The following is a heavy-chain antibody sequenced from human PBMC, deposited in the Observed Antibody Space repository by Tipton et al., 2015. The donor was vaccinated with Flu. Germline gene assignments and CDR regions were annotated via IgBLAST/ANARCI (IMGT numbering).Heavy chain of an antibody. V-gene: IGHV4-39*01. CDR2: IYYYGNT. CDR3: ARRGGGYQYLYGMDV. Sequence: GLVKPSETLSLTCSVSGGSIVDSSYYWDWIRQPPGKGLEWIGSIYYYGNTYYNPSLKSRVTISVDTSKNQFSLKLSSVTAADTAVYYCARRGGGYQYLYGMDVWGQGTTVSVSS. J-gene: IGHJ6*02. CDR1: GGSIVDSSYY. D-gene: IGHD2-2*01.